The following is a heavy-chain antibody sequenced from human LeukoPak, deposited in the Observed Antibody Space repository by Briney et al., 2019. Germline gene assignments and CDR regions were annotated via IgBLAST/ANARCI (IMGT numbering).Heavy chain of an antibody. V-gene: IGHV4-31*03. D-gene: IGHD4-17*01. CDR1: GGSISSGGYY. Sequence: SQTLSLTCTVSGGSISSGGYYWSWIRQHPGKGLEWIGYIYYSGSTYYNPSLKSRVTISVDTSKNQFSLKLSSVTAADTAVYYCARGVGVRAVTTPFFDYWGQGTLVTVSS. CDR2: IYYSGST. J-gene: IGHJ4*02. CDR3: ARGVGVRAVTTPFFDY.